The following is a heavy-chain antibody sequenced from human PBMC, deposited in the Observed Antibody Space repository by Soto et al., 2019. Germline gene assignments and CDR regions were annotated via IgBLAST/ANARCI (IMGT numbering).Heavy chain of an antibody. CDR2: IKQDGSEK. CDR3: ARDPPAWSGYYCFDY. Sequence: GESLKISCAASGFTFSSYWMSWVRQAPGKGLEWVANIKQDGSEKYYVDSVKGRFTISRDNAKNSLYLQMNSLRAEDTAVYYCARDPPAWSGYYCFDYWGQGTLVTVSS. D-gene: IGHD3-3*01. V-gene: IGHV3-7*01. J-gene: IGHJ4*02. CDR1: GFTFSSYW.